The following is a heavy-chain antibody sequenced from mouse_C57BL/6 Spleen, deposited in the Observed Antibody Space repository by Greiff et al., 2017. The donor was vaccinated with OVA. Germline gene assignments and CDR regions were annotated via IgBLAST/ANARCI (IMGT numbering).Heavy chain of an antibody. CDR3: ARSLAGTDY. CDR1: GYTFTSYW. V-gene: IGHV1-7*01. CDR2: INPSSGYT. J-gene: IGHJ2*01. D-gene: IGHD4-1*01. Sequence: VQLQQSGAELAKPGASVKLSCKASGYTFTSYWMHWVKQRPGQGLEWIGYINPSSGYTKYNQKFKDKATLTADKSSRTAYMQLSSLTSEDSAVYYGARSLAGTDYWGQGTTLTVSS.